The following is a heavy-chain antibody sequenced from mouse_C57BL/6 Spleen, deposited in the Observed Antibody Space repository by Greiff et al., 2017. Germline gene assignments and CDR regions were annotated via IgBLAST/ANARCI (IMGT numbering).Heavy chain of an antibody. D-gene: IGHD2-4*01. J-gene: IGHJ3*01. Sequence: QVQLKQPGAELVKPGASVKLSCKASGYTFTSYWMHWVKQRPGQGLEWIGMIHPNSGSTNYNEKFKSKATLTVDKSSSTAYMQLSSLTSEDSAVYYCAPYQLGLRHLAYWGQGTLVTVSA. CDR3: APYQLGLRHLAY. V-gene: IGHV1-64*01. CDR2: IHPNSGST. CDR1: GYTFTSYW.